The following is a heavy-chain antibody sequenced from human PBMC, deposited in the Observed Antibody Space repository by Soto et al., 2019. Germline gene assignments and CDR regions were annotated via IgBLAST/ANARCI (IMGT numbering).Heavy chain of an antibody. CDR2: IYPGDSDT. CDR1: GYSFTSYW. CDR3: ASPRRGVGYCSSTSCRKDAFDI. V-gene: IGHV5-51*01. J-gene: IGHJ3*02. Sequence: GESLKISCKGSGYSFTSYWIGWVRQMPGKGLEWMGIIYPGDSDTRYSPSFQGQVTISADKSISTAYLQWSSLKASDTAMYYCASPRRGVGYCSSTSCRKDAFDIWGQGTMVTVSS. D-gene: IGHD2-2*01.